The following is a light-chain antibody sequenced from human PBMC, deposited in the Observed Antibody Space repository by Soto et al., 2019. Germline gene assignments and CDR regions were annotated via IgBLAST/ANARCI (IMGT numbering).Light chain of an antibody. CDR2: GAS. Sequence: EIVLTQSPGTLSLSPGERATLSCRASQSVTSSYLAWYQQTPGQAPRLLIYGASTRATGIPDRFSGSGSDTDFTLTISRLEPEDFAVYYCQQYGSSPSTFGQATKVEIK. J-gene: IGKJ1*01. CDR3: QQYGSSPST. V-gene: IGKV3-20*01. CDR1: QSVTSSY.